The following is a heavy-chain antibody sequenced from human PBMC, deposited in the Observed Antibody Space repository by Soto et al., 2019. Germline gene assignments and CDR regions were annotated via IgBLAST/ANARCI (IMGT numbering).Heavy chain of an antibody. CDR1: GGSVSSSSYY. Sequence: SEARALTSTVSGGSVSSSSYYGGWISHRPGKGLGWIGSIYYSGSTHYTPSLKSRLTIPVDKSKNQFSLKLSSVSAADTAVYHCAGLKYFHSSDSLVHWGQGT. D-gene: IGHD3-22*01. J-gene: IGHJ4*02. V-gene: IGHV4-39*01. CDR2: IYYSGST. CDR3: AGLKYFHSSDSLVH.